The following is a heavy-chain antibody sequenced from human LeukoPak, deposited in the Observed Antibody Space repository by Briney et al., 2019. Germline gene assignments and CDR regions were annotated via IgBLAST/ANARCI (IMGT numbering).Heavy chain of an antibody. Sequence: GGSLRLSCAASGFIFSSYAMAWVRQAPGKGLEWVSSMTISGGGTYYADSVKGRFTISRDNSKNMLYLQMNSLRAEDTAVYYCAKGGHLYYARDYWGQGTLVTVSS. V-gene: IGHV3-23*01. J-gene: IGHJ4*02. CDR2: MTISGGGT. D-gene: IGHD3-16*01. CDR3: AKGGHLYYARDY. CDR1: GFIFSSYA.